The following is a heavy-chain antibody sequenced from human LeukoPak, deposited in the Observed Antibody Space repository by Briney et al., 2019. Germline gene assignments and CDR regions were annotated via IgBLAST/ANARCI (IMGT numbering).Heavy chain of an antibody. CDR2: IYPGESDI. V-gene: IGHV5-51*01. CDR1: GYSFTNYW. CDR3: ARQVERTTVLAAGY. J-gene: IGHJ4*02. Sequence: GESLQISCKASGYSFTNYWIGWVRQMPGKGLEWMGIIYPGESDIRYSLSFQGQITISADKSINTAYLQWSSLKASDTAMYYCARQVERTTVLAAGYWGQGTLVTVSS. D-gene: IGHD4-17*01.